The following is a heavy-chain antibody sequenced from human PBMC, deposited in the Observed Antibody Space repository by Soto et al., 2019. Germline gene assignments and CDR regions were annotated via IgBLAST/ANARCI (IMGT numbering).Heavy chain of an antibody. CDR1: GDTFSNYA. CDR3: ARDLGGCSAGSCRYNWFDP. CDR2: IIPIYGTT. D-gene: IGHD2-15*01. V-gene: IGHV1-69*01. J-gene: IGHJ5*02. Sequence: QVQLVQSGAEVKKPGSSVKVSCKASGDTFSNYAVSWVRQAPGQGLEWMGGIIPIYGTTNYAQNFQDRVTITAEESTSTASMELSSLRAEDTAVYYCARDLGGCSAGSCRYNWFDPWGQGTLVTVSS.